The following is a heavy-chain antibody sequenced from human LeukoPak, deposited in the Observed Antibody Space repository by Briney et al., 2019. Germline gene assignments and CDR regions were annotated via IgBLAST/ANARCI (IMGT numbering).Heavy chain of an antibody. CDR1: GYTLTELS. CDR2: FDPEDGET. CDR3: AREIQISYYYYMDV. Sequence: ASVKVSCKVSGYTLTELSMHWVRQAPGKGLEWMGGFDPEDGETIYAQKFQGRVTMTEDTSTDTAYMELSRLRSDDTAVYYCAREIQISYYYYMDVWGKGTTVTVSS. J-gene: IGHJ6*03. D-gene: IGHD5-18*01. V-gene: IGHV1-24*01.